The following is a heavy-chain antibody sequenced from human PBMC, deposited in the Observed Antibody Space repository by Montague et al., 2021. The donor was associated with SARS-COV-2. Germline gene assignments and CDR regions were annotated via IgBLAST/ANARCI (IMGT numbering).Heavy chain of an antibody. CDR2: TYYRSKWYN. J-gene: IGHJ6*04. CDR1: GDSVCSNSAA. V-gene: IGHV6-1*01. D-gene: IGHD1-1*01. Sequence: CAISGDSVCSNSAAWNWIRRSPSRGLEWLGRTYYRSKWYNDYAVSVKSRMTINPDTSKNQLSLQLNSVTPEDTAVYYCVRDVRGLRLEWNYYYYEMDVWGKGTTVTVSS. CDR3: VRDVRGLRLEWNYYYYEMDV.